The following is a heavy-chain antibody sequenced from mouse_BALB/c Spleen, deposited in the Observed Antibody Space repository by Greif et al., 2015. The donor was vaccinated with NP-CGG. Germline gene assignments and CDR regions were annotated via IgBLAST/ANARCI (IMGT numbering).Heavy chain of an antibody. CDR1: GFTFSDYY. CDR2: ISDGGSYT. D-gene: IGHD3-3*01. J-gene: IGHJ4*01. V-gene: IGHV5-4*02. CDR3: ARVGGTFYAMDY. Sequence: EVQLQESGGGLVKPGGSLKLSCAASGFTFSDYYMYWVRQTPERRLEWVATISDGGSYTYYPDSVKGRFTISRDNAKNNLYLQMSSLKSEDTAMYYCARVGGTFYAMDYWGQGTSVTVSS.